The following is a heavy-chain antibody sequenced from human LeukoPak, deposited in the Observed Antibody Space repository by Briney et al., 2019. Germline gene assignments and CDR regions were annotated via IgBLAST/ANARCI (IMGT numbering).Heavy chain of an antibody. D-gene: IGHD6-13*01. J-gene: IGHJ6*03. CDR3: ARELAAAGTPYYYMDV. Sequence: GASVKVSCKASGGTFSSYAISWVRQAPGQGLEWLGGIIPIFGTPNYAQKFQGRVTITTDESTSTAYMELSSLRSEDTAVYYCARELAAAGTPYYYMDVWGKGTTVTVSS. V-gene: IGHV1-69*05. CDR2: IIPIFGTP. CDR1: GGTFSSYA.